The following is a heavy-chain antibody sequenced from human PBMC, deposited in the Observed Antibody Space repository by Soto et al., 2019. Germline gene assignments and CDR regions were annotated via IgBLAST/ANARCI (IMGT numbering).Heavy chain of an antibody. Sequence: QVQLVQSGAEVKKPGASVKVSCKASGYTFTSYAMHWVRQAPGQRLEWMGWINAGNGNTKYSQKLQGRVTITRDTSASTAYMELSSLRSEDTAVYYCARGDILIDYWGQGTLVTVSS. CDR2: INAGNGNT. CDR1: GYTFTSYA. J-gene: IGHJ4*02. D-gene: IGHD3-9*01. CDR3: ARGDILIDY. V-gene: IGHV1-3*01.